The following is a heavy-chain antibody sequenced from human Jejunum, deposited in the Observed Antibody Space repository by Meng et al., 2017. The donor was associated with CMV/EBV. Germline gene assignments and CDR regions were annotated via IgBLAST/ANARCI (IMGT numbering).Heavy chain of an antibody. CDR2: IKQDGSER. J-gene: IGHJ6*02. CDR1: FRNYW. Sequence: FRNYWMTWVRQAPGKGLEWVANIKQDGSERYYVESVKGRFTISRNNARNSLFLQMDGLRAEDTAVYYCARQKCGGDCDMDVWGQGTTVTVSS. V-gene: IGHV3-7*01. D-gene: IGHD2-21*01. CDR3: ARQKCGGDCDMDV.